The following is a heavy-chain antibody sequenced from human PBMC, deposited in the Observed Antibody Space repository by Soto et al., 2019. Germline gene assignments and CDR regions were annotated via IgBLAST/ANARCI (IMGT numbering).Heavy chain of an antibody. V-gene: IGHV3-15*01. J-gene: IGHJ5*02. CDR1: GFTFINAW. D-gene: IGHD3-10*01. CDR2: IKSKTDGGTT. Sequence: EVQLVESGGDLVKPGGSLRLSCAASGFTFINAWMTWVRQAPGKGLEWVGRIKSKTDGGTTDYAAPVKGRFTISRDDSKDKLYLQMNSLKTEDTAVYYCTTSSHGSGYDPWGEGTLVTVSS. CDR3: TTSSHGSGYDP.